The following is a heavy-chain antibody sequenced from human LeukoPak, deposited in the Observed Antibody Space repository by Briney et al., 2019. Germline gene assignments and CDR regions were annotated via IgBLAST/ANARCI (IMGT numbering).Heavy chain of an antibody. Sequence: ASVKVSCKASGYTFTSYDINWVRQATGQGLEWMGWMNPNSGNTGYAQKFQGRVTMTRNTSISTAYMELSSLRSVDTAVYCCARGRFLDSSSYYDSSGYLWFDPWGQGTLVTVSS. CDR2: MNPNSGNT. D-gene: IGHD3-22*01. CDR3: ARGRFLDSSSYYDSSGYLWFDP. J-gene: IGHJ5*02. CDR1: GYTFTSYD. V-gene: IGHV1-8*01.